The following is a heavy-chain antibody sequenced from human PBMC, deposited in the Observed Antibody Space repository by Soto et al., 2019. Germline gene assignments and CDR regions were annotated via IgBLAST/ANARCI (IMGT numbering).Heavy chain of an antibody. CDR3: ASGNPDLRVSDV. D-gene: IGHD1-1*01. V-gene: IGHV4-31*03. J-gene: IGHJ6*04. CDR2: IYYSGST. CDR1: GGSISSGGYY. Sequence: SETLSLTCTVSGGSISSGGYYWSWIRQHPGKGLEWIGYIYYSGSTYYNPSLKSRVTISVDTSKNQFSLKLSSVTAADTAVYYCASGNPDLRVSDVWGKGTTVTVSS.